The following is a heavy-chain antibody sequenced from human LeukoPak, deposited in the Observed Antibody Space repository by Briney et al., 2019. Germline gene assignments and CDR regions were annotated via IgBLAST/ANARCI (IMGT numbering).Heavy chain of an antibody. V-gene: IGHV3-21*01. J-gene: IGHJ4*02. Sequence: GGSLRLSCAASGFPFSSYSMNWVRRAPGRGLEWVSSISTRIDYMYYADSVKGRLTISRDNAKNSLYLQMNSLGAEDTAVYYCARAIFSRGWYLVDYWGQGTLVTVSS. CDR1: GFPFSSYS. CDR2: ISTRIDYM. CDR3: ARAIFSRGWYLVDY. D-gene: IGHD6-19*01.